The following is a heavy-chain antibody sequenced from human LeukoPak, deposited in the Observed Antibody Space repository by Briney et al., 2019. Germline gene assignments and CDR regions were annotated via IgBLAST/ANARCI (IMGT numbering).Heavy chain of an antibody. V-gene: IGHV1-2*02. Sequence: ASVKVSCKASAYTFTGYYMHWVRQAPGQGLEWMGWINLKSGGTNYAQKFQGRVTMTRDTSISTAYMDLSRLRSDDTAIYYCARDHYSSGWPFDYWGQGTLLTVSS. J-gene: IGHJ4*02. CDR1: AYTFTGYY. CDR3: ARDHYSSGWPFDY. CDR2: INLKSGGT. D-gene: IGHD6-19*01.